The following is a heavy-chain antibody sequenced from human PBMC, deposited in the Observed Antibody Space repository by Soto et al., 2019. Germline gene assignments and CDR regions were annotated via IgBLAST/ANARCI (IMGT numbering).Heavy chain of an antibody. CDR3: ARVPVNYYFDY. J-gene: IGHJ4*02. V-gene: IGHV4-61*01. Sequence: PSETLSLTCTVSGGSVSSGSYCWSWIRQPPGKGLEWIGYIYYSGSTNYNPSLKSRVTISVDTSKNQFSLKLSSVTAADTAVYYCARVPVNYYFDYWGQGTLVTVSS. CDR2: IYYSGST. D-gene: IGHD4-17*01. CDR1: GGSVSSGSYC.